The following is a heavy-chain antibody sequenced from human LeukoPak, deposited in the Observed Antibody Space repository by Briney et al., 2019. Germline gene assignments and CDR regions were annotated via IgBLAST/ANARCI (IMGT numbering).Heavy chain of an antibody. CDR2: ISSNGGST. J-gene: IGHJ4*02. CDR3: ARTYCSSTSCLVDY. CDR1: GFTFSSYG. Sequence: PGGSLRLSCAASGFTFSSYGMHWVRQAPGKGLEYVSAISSNGGSTYYANSVKGRFTISRDNSKNTLYLQMGSLRAEDMAMYYCARTYCSSTSCLVDYWGQGTLVTVSS. V-gene: IGHV3-64*01. D-gene: IGHD2-2*01.